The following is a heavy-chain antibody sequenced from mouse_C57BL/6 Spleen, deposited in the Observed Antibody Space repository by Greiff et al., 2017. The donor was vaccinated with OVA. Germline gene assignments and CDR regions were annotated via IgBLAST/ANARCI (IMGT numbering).Heavy chain of an antibody. CDR3: VITTVVATLDFDV. J-gene: IGHJ1*03. V-gene: IGHV1-64*01. CDR2: IHPNSGST. CDR1: GYTFTSYW. Sequence: QVQLQQPGAELVKPGASVKLSCKASGYTFTSYWMHWVKQRPGQGLEWIGMIHPNSGSTNYNEKFKSKATLTVDKSSSTAYMQLSSLTSEDSAVYYCVITTVVATLDFDVWGTGTTVSVSS. D-gene: IGHD1-1*01.